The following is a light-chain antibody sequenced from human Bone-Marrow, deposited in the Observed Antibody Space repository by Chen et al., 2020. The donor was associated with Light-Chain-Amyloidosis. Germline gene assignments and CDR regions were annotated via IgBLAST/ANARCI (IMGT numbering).Light chain of an antibody. J-gene: IGLJ3*02. CDR3: QVWDRSSDGPV. CDR1: NIGSTS. CDR2: DDS. V-gene: IGLV3-21*02. Sequence: SYVLTQPSSVSVAPGQTDTIACGGNNIGSTSVHWYQQTPGQAPLLVVYDDSDRPSGIPERLSGSNSGNTATLTISGVAAGDEDDYYCQVWDRSSDGPVFGGGTKLTVL.